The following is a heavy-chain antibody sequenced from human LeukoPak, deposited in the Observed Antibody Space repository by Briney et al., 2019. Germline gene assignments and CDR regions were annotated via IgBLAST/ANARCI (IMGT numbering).Heavy chain of an antibody. CDR2: ISGSGGST. D-gene: IGHD2-2*01. CDR1: GFNFSSYA. CDR3: AKDRGSTSCYFDY. V-gene: IGHV3-23*01. Sequence: GGSLRLSCAASGFNFSSYAMSWVRQAPGKGLEWVSAISGSGGSTYYADSVKGRFTISRDNSKNTLYLQMNSLRAEDTAVYYCAKDRGSTSCYFDYWGQGTLVTVSS. J-gene: IGHJ4*02.